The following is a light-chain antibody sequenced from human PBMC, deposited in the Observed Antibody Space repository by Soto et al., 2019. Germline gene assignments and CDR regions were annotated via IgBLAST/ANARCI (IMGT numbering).Light chain of an antibody. CDR2: GAS. CDR1: QSISSTY. CDR3: QQYDSPPRT. Sequence: EIVLTQSPGTLSLSPGKRVTLSCRASQSISSTYLAWYQQKPGQAPRLLIYGASSRATGIPDSFSGSGSGTDFTLTISSLEPEDFAVYDCQQYDSPPRTFGQGTKVEVQ. V-gene: IGKV3-20*01. J-gene: IGKJ1*01.